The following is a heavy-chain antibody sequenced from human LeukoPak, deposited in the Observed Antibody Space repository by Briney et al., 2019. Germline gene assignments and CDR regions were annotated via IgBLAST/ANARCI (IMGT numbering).Heavy chain of an antibody. V-gene: IGHV3-30-3*01. CDR1: GFTFSSYA. CDR2: ISYDGSHK. D-gene: IGHD3-10*01. CDR3: ARGQEKDDYGSDH. Sequence: GRSLRLSCAASGFTFSSYAMHWVRQAPGKGLEWVAVISYDGSHKYYADSVKGRFTISRDNSKNTLYLQMNSLTAEDTAVYYCARGQEKDDYGSDHWGQGTLVTVSS. J-gene: IGHJ4*02.